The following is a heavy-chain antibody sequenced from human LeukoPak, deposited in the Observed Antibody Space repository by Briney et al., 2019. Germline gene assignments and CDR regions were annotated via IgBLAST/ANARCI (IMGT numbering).Heavy chain of an antibody. Sequence: GGSLRLSWAASGFTFSDASISWVRQAPGKGLEWVAHLNSKTYGATIGYAAPVKGRFTISRDDSKNTLYLQMNSLESEDTALYYRATSGLGLRGQGTLVTVSS. CDR1: GFTFSDAS. CDR3: ATSGLGL. J-gene: IGHJ4*02. D-gene: IGHD3-16*01. CDR2: LNSKTYGATI. V-gene: IGHV3-15*01.